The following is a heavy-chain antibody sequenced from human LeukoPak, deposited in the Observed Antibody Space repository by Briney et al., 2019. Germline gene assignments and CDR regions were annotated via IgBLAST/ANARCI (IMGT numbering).Heavy chain of an antibody. CDR2: INPSGGST. V-gene: IGHV1-46*01. D-gene: IGHD2-8*01. CDR3: ARVGGYCTNDVCLDAFDI. CDR1: GYIFTSYY. J-gene: IGHJ3*02. Sequence: ASVKVPCKASGYIFTSYYMHWVRQAPGQGREWMGIINPSGGSTSYAQKFQGRVTMTRDTSTSTVYMELSSLRSEDTAVYYCARVGGYCTNDVCLDAFDIWGQGTMVTVSS.